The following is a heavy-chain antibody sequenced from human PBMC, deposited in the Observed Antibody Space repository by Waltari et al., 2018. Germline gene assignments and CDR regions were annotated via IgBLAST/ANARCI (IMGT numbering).Heavy chain of an antibody. CDR3: ASREDYYGSGSYDY. J-gene: IGHJ4*02. D-gene: IGHD3-10*01. CDR2: IYQSGST. V-gene: IGHV4-38-2*01. CDR1: GYSISSGYY. Sequence: QVQLQESGPGLVKPSETLSLTCAVSGYSISSGYYWGWIRQPPGKGLEWIGSIYQSGSTYYTPSLKSRVTISVDTSKNQFSLKLSSVTAADTAVYYCASREDYYGSGSYDYWGQGTLVTVSS.